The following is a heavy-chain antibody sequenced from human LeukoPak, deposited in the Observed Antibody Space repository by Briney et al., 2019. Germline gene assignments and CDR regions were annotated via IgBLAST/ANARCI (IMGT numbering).Heavy chain of an antibody. J-gene: IGHJ4*02. CDR1: GGSISSSNW. D-gene: IGHD3-10*01. CDR3: ARHESRPRHYYGSGSYRAGDNYFDY. Sequence: SETLSLTCAVSGGSISSSNWWSWVRQPPGKGLEWIGEINHSGSTNYNPSLKSRVTISVDTSKNQFSLKLSSVTAADTAVYYCARHESRPRHYYGSGSYRAGDNYFDYWGQGTLVTVSS. V-gene: IGHV4-4*02. CDR2: INHSGST.